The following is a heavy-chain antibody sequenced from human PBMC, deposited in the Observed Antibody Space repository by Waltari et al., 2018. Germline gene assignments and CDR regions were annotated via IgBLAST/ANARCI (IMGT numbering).Heavy chain of an antibody. V-gene: IGHV1-69*09. D-gene: IGHD6-25*01. CDR2: IIPIRGIA. CDR3: ARDNTSGGWFDP. CDR1: GGTFSSYA. Sequence: QVQLVQSGAEVKKPGSSVKVSCKASGGTFSSYAISWVRQAPGQGLEWMGRIIPIRGIANYAQKFQGRVTITADKSTSTAYMELSSLRSEDTAVYYCARDNTSGGWFDPWGQGTLVTVSS. J-gene: IGHJ5*02.